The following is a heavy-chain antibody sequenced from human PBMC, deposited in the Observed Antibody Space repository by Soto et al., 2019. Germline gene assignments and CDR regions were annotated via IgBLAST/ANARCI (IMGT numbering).Heavy chain of an antibody. J-gene: IGHJ4*02. V-gene: IGHV1-69*01. D-gene: IGHD2-15*01. CDR3: ARGNCSGGSCYSTFDY. CDR2: IIPIFGTA. CDR1: GGTFSSYA. Sequence: QVQLVQSGAEVKKPGSSVKVSCKASGGTFSSYAISWVRQAPGQGLEWMGGIIPIFGTANYAQKFQGRVTITADESTSTAYMELSSLRSEDMAVYYCARGNCSGGSCYSTFDYWGQGTLVTVSS.